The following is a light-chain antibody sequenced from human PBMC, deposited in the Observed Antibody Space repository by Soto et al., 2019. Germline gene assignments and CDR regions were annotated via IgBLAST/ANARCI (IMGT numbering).Light chain of an antibody. CDR1: NIGSKS. V-gene: IGLV3-21*04. J-gene: IGLJ1*01. Sequence: SYELTQPPSVSVAPGKTARITCGGNNIGSKSVHWYQQKPGQAPVLVIYYDSDRPSGIPERFSGSNSGNTATRTISRVEAGDEADYDCQVWDSSSEHYVFGAGTKLTVL. CDR2: YDS. CDR3: QVWDSSSEHYV.